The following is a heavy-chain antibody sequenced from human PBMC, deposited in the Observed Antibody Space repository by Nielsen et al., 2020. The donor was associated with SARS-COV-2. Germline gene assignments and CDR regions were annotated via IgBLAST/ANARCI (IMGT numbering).Heavy chain of an antibody. D-gene: IGHD5-12*01. CDR1: GGSISSGGYY. V-gene: IGHV4-31*03. J-gene: IGHJ6*02. CDR3: ARESSGYDHYNYGMDV. Sequence: SETLSLTCTVSGGSISSGGYYWSWIRHYPGKGLEWIGYIYFSGRTCYNPSLKSRVTISVDTSKNQCSLSLRSVTAADTAVYYCARESSGYDHYNYGMDVWGQGTTVTVSS. CDR2: IYFSGRT.